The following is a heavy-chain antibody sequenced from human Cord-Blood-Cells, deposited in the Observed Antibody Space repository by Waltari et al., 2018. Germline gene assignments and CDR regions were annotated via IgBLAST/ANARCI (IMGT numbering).Heavy chain of an antibody. CDR3: ARDRDSSSWYFDY. V-gene: IGHV1-2*02. D-gene: IGHD6-13*01. CDR2: INPNSGGT. J-gene: IGHJ4*02. CDR1: GYTLHGYH. Sequence: QAQLMQSGAEVKKPGASVTLSCKASGYTLHGYHMHWVRKVPGQGLEWMGWINPNSGGTNYAQKFQGRVTMTRDTSISTAYMELSRLRSDDTAVYYCARDRDSSSWYFDYWGQGTLVTVSS.